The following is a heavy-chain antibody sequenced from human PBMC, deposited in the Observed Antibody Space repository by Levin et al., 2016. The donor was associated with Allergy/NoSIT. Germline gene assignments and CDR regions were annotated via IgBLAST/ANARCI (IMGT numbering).Heavy chain of an antibody. D-gene: IGHD2-2*01. Sequence: GGSLRLSCAASGFNFRNYAMHWIRQAPGKGLEYVSAISTEGDGTYYATSVKGRFTISRDNSKNTLYLQMGSLRAEDMAVYYCARWGSTSCYDYWGQGSLVTVSS. CDR1: GFNFRNYA. V-gene: IGHV3-64*01. CDR3: ARWGSTSCYDY. CDR2: ISTEGDGT. J-gene: IGHJ4*02.